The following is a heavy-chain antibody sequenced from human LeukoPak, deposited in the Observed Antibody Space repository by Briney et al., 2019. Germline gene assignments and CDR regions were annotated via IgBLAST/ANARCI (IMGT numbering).Heavy chain of an antibody. CDR3: AKANRDHLSHYYGVDV. CDR2: ISSSSSYI. V-gene: IGHV3-21*01. D-gene: IGHD3-10*01. Sequence: GGSLRLSCAASGFTFSSYSMNWVRQAPGKGLEWVSSISSSSSYIYYADSVKGRFTISRDNAKNSLYLQMNSLRAEDTAVYYCAKANRDHLSHYYGVDVWGQGTTVVVSS. J-gene: IGHJ6*02. CDR1: GFTFSSYS.